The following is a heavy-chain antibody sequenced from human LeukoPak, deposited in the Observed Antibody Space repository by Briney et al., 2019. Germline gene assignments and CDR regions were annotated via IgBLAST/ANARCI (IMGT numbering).Heavy chain of an antibody. Sequence: PGGSLRLSCVASGFTFSSYWMHWVRQAPGKGLEWVAVIWYDGSHKYYADSVKGRFTISRDNSKNSLYLQMNSLRAEDTAVYYCARAREGFYGPFDYWGQGTLLTVSS. CDR1: GFTFSSYW. CDR2: IWYDGSHK. V-gene: IGHV3-33*08. CDR3: ARAREGFYGPFDY. D-gene: IGHD2/OR15-2a*01. J-gene: IGHJ4*02.